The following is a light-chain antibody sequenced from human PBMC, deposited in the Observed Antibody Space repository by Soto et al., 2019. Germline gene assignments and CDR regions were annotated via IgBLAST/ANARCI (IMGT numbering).Light chain of an antibody. V-gene: IGKV3-11*01. CDR2: DAS. CDR3: QQRSNWPRT. Sequence: EIGLTQSLATLSLSPGERATLTCRASQSVTSYLAWYQQKPGQAPRLLIYDASNRATGIPARFSGSGSGTDFTLTISSLEPEDFAVYYCQQRSNWPRTFGGGTKVEIK. CDR1: QSVTSY. J-gene: IGKJ4*01.